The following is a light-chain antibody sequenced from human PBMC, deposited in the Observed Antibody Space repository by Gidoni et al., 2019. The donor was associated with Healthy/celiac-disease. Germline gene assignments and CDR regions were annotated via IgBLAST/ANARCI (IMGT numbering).Light chain of an antibody. V-gene: IGLV6-57*03. CDR1: SGSIASNY. Sequence: NFMLTHPHSVSESPGKTVTISCTRSSGSIASNYVQWYQQRPGSAPTTVIYEDNQRPSGVPDRFSGSIDSSSNSASLTISGLKTEDEADYYCQSYDSSNHRVFGGGTKLTVL. CDR3: QSYDSSNHRV. CDR2: EDN. J-gene: IGLJ2*01.